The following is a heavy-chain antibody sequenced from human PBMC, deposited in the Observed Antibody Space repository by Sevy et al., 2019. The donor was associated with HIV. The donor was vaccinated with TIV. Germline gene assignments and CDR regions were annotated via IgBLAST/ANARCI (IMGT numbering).Heavy chain of an antibody. D-gene: IGHD1-1*01. J-gene: IGHJ4*02. CDR1: GFTFGDYA. V-gene: IGHV3-49*04. Sequence: GGSLRLSCTTSGFTFGDYAMNWVRQAPGKGLEWVVLLKSKADGGTVDHAASVKGRLTISSDDSKSIAYLQMNDLTTEDTGVYYCTRWKGLQSIFDYWGQGALVTVSS. CDR2: LKSKADGGTV. CDR3: TRWKGLQSIFDY.